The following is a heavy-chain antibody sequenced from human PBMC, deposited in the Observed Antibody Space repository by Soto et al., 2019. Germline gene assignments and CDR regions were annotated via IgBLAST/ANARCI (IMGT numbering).Heavy chain of an antibody. CDR2: SFSGGST. J-gene: IGHJ4*02. V-gene: IGHV4-31*02. Sequence: KPSETLSLTCSVSGGSVSGGGHYWTWIRQQPGKGLEWIGFSFSGGSTYYNPSLRGRVVISVDTSKNQFSLTLTSATAADTAVYYCARDRCTGGDCYLGYWGQGTLVTVSS. CDR1: GGSVSGGGHY. D-gene: IGHD2-21*02. CDR3: ARDRCTGGDCYLGY.